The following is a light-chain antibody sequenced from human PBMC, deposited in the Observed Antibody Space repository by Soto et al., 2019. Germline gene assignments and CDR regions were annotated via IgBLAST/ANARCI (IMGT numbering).Light chain of an antibody. Sequence: EIVMTQSPATLSVSPGERATLSCRASQSVSSNLAWYQQKPGQAPRLLIYGASTRATGIPARFSGSGSGTEFTLTISSLQSEDFAVYYCQQSYNWPPYTFGQGTKLEIK. CDR3: QQSYNWPPYT. CDR2: GAS. CDR1: QSVSSN. V-gene: IGKV3-15*01. J-gene: IGKJ2*01.